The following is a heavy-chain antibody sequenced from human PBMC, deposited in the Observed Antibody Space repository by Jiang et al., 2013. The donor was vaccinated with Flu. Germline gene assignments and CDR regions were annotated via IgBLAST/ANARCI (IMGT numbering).Heavy chain of an antibody. Sequence: QSGSELKKPGASVKVSCKASGYTFTSYAMNWVRQAPGQGLEWMGWINTNTGNPTYAQGFTGRFVFSLDTSVSTAYLQISSLKAEDTAVYYCALNQHYDILTGYWYYYYGMDVWGQGTTVTVSS. CDR1: GYTFTSYA. CDR3: ALNQHYDILTGYWYYYYGMDV. D-gene: IGHD3-9*01. J-gene: IGHJ6*02. CDR2: INTNTGNP. V-gene: IGHV7-4-1*02.